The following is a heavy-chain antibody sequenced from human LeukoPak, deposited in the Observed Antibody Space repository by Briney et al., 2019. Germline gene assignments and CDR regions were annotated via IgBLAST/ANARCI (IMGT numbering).Heavy chain of an antibody. CDR3: ARDVCSNYLYYYYYYMDV. V-gene: IGHV3-20*04. CDR2: INWNGGST. Sequence: GGSLRLSCAASGFTFDDYGMSWVRQAPGKGLEWVSGINWNGGSTGYADSVKGRFTISRDNAKNSLYLQMNSLRAEDTALYYCARDVCSNYLYYYYYYMDVWGKGTTVTVSS. J-gene: IGHJ6*03. D-gene: IGHD4-11*01. CDR1: GFTFDDYG.